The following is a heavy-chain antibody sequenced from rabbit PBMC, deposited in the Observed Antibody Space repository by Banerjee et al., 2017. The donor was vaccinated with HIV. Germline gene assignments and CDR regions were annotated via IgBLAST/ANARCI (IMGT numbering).Heavy chain of an antibody. Sequence: QSLVESGGDLVKPGASLTLTCTASGFSFSSTYYMCWVRQAPGKGLEWIACIVTGSSGSTYYARWAKGRFTISKTSSATVTLQMTSLTAADTATYFCARDPYANTGGYLNLWGPGTLVTVS. V-gene: IGHV1S40*01. J-gene: IGHJ4*01. D-gene: IGHD1-1*01. CDR2: IVTGSSGST. CDR1: GFSFSSTYY. CDR3: ARDPYANTGGYLNL.